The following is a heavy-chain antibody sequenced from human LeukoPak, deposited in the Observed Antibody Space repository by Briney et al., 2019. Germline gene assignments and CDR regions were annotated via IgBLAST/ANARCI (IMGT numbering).Heavy chain of an antibody. D-gene: IGHD3-22*01. V-gene: IGHV4-31*03. Sequence: PSETLSLTCTVSGGSISSGGYYWSWIRQHPGKGLEWIGYIYYSGSTYYNPSLKSRVTISVDTSKNQFSLKLSSVTAADTAVYYCARLGHSSGYSYYFDYWGQGTLVTVSS. CDR3: ARLGHSSGYSYYFDY. CDR2: IYYSGST. CDR1: GGSISSGGYY. J-gene: IGHJ4*02.